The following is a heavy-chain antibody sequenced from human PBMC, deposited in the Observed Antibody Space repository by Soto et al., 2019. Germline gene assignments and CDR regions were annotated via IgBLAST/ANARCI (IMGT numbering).Heavy chain of an antibody. CDR1: GYTFTSYY. Sequence: ASVKVSCKAPGYTFTSYYMHWVRQAPGQWLEWMGIINPSGGSTSYAQKFPGRVTMTRDTSTSTVYMELSSLRSEDTAVYYCVREPATAKPEGVDFWGQGTLVTVSS. CDR3: VREPATAKPEGVDF. V-gene: IGHV1-46*01. D-gene: IGHD1-1*01. J-gene: IGHJ4*02. CDR2: INPSGGST.